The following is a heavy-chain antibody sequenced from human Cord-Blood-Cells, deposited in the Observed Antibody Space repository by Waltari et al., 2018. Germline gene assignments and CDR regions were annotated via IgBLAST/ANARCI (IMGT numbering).Heavy chain of an antibody. J-gene: IGHJ3*02. CDR2: IYYSGST. V-gene: IGHV4-30-4*01. CDR3: ARGGAKITVTTLDDAFDI. D-gene: IGHD4-17*01. Sequence: QVQLQESGPGLVKPSQTLSLTCTVSGGSISSGDYYWSWIRQPPGKGLEWIGYIYYSGSTYYNPSLKSRVTISVDTSKNQFSLKLSSVTAADTAVYYCARGGAKITVTTLDDAFDIWGQGTMVTVSS. CDR1: GGSISSGDYY.